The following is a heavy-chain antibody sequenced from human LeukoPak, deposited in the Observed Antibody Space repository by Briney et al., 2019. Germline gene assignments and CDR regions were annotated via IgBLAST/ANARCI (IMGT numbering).Heavy chain of an antibody. CDR3: AKDGQMGSSAPPKDY. D-gene: IGHD6-6*01. J-gene: IGHJ4*02. CDR2: ISGSGGST. CDR1: GFTLSSYA. V-gene: IGHV3-23*01. Sequence: AGCLRLACAASGFTLSSYAMSWVRQAPGKGLEWVSTISGSGGSTYYADSGKGRFTISRDNSKNTPYLQMNSLRPEDTAVYYCAKDGQMGSSAPPKDYWGQGTLVTVSS.